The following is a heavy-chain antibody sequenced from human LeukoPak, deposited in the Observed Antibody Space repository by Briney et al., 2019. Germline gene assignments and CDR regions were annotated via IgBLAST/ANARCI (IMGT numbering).Heavy chain of an antibody. Sequence: PSETLSLTCTVSGGSISSGGYYWSWIRQHPGKGLEWIGYIYYSGSTYYNPSLKSRVTISVDTSKNKFSLKLSSVTGADTAVYYCARGGRDGYNLDYWGQGTLVTVSS. V-gene: IGHV4-31*03. CDR1: GGSISSGGYY. J-gene: IGHJ4*02. CDR3: ARGGRDGYNLDY. CDR2: IYYSGST. D-gene: IGHD5-24*01.